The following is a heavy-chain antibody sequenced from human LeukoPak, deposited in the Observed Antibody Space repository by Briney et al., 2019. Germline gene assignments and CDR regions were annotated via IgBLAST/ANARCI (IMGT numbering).Heavy chain of an antibody. V-gene: IGHV1-46*01. D-gene: IGHD3-10*01. CDR3: ARAARGFDY. J-gene: IGHJ4*02. CDR1: GYTFTSYY. Sequence: ASVKVSCKASGYTFTSYYMHWVRQAPGQGLEWMGIINPSGGSTSYAQKFQGRVTITADESTSTAYMELSSLRSEDTAVYYCARAARGFDYWGQGTLVTVSS. CDR2: INPSGGST.